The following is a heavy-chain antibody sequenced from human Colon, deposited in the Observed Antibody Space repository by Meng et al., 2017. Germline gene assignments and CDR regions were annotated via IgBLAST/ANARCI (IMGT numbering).Heavy chain of an antibody. Sequence: QGQLQESVPGVVKPSQTLSLTFTFSGGSINSADYYWNWIRQSPGKGLEWLGYIHSSGNTYYTPSLKSRLTMSLDTSKNQFSLRLTSVTAADTAVYYCARNPVIPGARTFDFWGQGALVTVSS. CDR2: IHSSGNT. J-gene: IGHJ4*02. CDR3: ARNPVIPGARTFDF. V-gene: IGHV4-30-4*01. CDR1: GGSINSADYY. D-gene: IGHD2-2*01.